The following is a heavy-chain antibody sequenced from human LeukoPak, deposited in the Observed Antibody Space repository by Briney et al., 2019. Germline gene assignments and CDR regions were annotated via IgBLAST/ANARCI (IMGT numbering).Heavy chain of an antibody. J-gene: IGHJ6*03. CDR1: GFSFSNYW. V-gene: IGHV3-74*01. CDR3: ARDRDGPDCYMDV. Sequence: GGSLRLSCAASGFSFSNYWMLWVREVPEKRLEWVSRIKSDGTGATYAASVDGRFTISRDNAERTLYLQMNSLRAEDTATYYCARDRDGPDCYMDVWGKGTTVTVSS. D-gene: IGHD5-24*01. CDR2: IKSDGTGA.